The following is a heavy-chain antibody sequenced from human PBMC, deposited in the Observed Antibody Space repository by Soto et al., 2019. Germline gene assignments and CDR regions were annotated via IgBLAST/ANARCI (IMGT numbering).Heavy chain of an antibody. Sequence: EVQLLESGGGLVQPGGSLRLSCAASGFTFSSYAMSWVRQAPGKGLEWVSTISGSGGSTYYADSVKGRFTISRDNSKNTLYLQMNSLRAEDTAVYYCAKASGYSYGYDLGYWGQGTLVTVSS. D-gene: IGHD5-18*01. CDR1: GFTFSSYA. CDR3: AKASGYSYGYDLGY. J-gene: IGHJ4*02. CDR2: ISGSGGST. V-gene: IGHV3-23*01.